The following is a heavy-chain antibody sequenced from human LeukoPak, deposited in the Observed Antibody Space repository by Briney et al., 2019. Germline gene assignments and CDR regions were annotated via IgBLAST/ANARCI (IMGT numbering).Heavy chain of an antibody. CDR3: ASRDGYNDAFDI. D-gene: IGHD5-24*01. J-gene: IGHJ3*02. CDR1: GVSFSGYY. V-gene: IGHV4-34*01. CDR2: INHSGST. Sequence: SETLSLTCAVYGVSFSGYYWSWIRQPPGKGLEWIGEINHSGSTNYNPSLKSRVTISVDTSKNQFSLKLSSVTAADTAVYYCASRDGYNDAFDIWGQGTMVTVSS.